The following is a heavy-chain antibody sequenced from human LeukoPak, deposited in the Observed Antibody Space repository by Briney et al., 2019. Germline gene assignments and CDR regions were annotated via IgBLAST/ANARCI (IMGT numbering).Heavy chain of an antibody. CDR3: TTSPPPSSWYFDY. V-gene: IGHV3-15*07. CDR1: GFTFSNAW. CDR2: IKSKTDGGTT. Sequence: GGSLRLSCAASGFTFSNAWMNWVRQAPGKGLEWVGRIKSKTDGGTTDYAAPVKGRFTISRDDSKNTLYLQMNSLKTEDTAVYYCTTSPPPSSWYFDYWGQGTLVTVSS. D-gene: IGHD6-13*01. J-gene: IGHJ4*02.